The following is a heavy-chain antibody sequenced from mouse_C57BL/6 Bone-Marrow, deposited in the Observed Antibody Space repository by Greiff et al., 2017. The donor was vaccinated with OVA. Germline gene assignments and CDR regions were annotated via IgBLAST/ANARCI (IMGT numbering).Heavy chain of an antibody. V-gene: IGHV1-61*01. CDR3: ASGIYYGSPYYFDY. CDR1: GYTFTSYW. Sequence: VQLQQPGAELVRPGSSVKLSCKASGYTFTSYWMDWVKQRPGQGLEWIGNIYPSDSETHYNQKFKDKATLTVDKSSSTACMQLSSLTSEDSAVYYCASGIYYGSPYYFDYWGQGTTLTVSS. CDR2: IYPSDSET. J-gene: IGHJ2*01. D-gene: IGHD1-1*01.